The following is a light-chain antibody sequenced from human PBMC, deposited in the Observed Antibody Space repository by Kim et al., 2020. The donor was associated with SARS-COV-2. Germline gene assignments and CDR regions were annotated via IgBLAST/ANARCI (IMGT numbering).Light chain of an antibody. J-gene: IGKJ2*01. CDR2: DVS. V-gene: IGKV2D-29*01. Sequence: EIVMTQTPVSLSVTPGQPAHMSCKSSQSLVRSDGITYWYWYLQKPGQTPQLLIHDVSNRFSGVPDRFSGSGSGTDFTLKIRRMQAEDVGIYSCMQYKQLPTFGQSTKLKI. CDR3: MQYKQLPT. CDR1: QSLVRSDGITY.